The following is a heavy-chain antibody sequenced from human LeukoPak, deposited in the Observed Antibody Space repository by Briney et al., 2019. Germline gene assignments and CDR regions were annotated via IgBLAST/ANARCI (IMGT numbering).Heavy chain of an antibody. CDR3: ARQTVTGATYFDY. J-gene: IGHJ4*02. V-gene: IGHV3-21*04. CDR1: GFTFSSYS. Sequence: GGSLRLSCAASGFTFSSYSMNWVRQAPGKGLEWVSSISSSSSYIYYADSVKGRFTISRDNAKNSLYLQMNSLRAEDTAVYYCARQTVTGATYFDYWGQGALVTVSS. D-gene: IGHD1-26*01. CDR2: ISSSSSYI.